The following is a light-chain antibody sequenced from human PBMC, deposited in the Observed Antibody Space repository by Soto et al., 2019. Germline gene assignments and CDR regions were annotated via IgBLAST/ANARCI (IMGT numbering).Light chain of an antibody. J-gene: IGKJ1*01. V-gene: IGKV3-20*01. CDR1: QSVCSGC. CDR2: GAS. Sequence: EIVMTQSPATLSLSPGERVTLSCRASQSVCSGCLAWYQQKPGQSPRLLMYGASSRATGIPDRFSGSGSGTDFTLTISRLEPEDFAVYYCQHYGTTPWTFGPGTKVGIK. CDR3: QHYGTTPWT.